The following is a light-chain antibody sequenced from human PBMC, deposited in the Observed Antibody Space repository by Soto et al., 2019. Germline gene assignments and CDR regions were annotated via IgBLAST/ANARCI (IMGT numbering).Light chain of an antibody. CDR3: QQYGSSPGT. CDR2: GAS. Sequence: EIVLTQSPGTLSLSPGERVTLSCRASQSVSSSYLAWYQQKPGQAPRLLIYGASSRATGIPDRFSGSGSGTDFPLTISRLEPEDFAVYYCQQYGSSPGTFGQGTKVEIK. V-gene: IGKV3-20*01. J-gene: IGKJ1*01. CDR1: QSVSSSY.